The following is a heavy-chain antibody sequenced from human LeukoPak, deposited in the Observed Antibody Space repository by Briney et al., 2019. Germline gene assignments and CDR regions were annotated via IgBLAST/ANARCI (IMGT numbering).Heavy chain of an antibody. D-gene: IGHD3-9*01. CDR2: IYYSGST. CDR1: GGSISSYY. V-gene: IGHV4-59*01. CDR3: ARGTWGYDILTGYSLDPFDI. Sequence: SETLSLTCTVSGGSISSYYWSWIRQPPGKELEWIGNIYYSGSTNYNPSLKSRVKISVDTSKNQFSLKLSSVTAADTAVYYCARGTWGYDILTGYSLDPFDIWGQGTMVTVSS. J-gene: IGHJ3*02.